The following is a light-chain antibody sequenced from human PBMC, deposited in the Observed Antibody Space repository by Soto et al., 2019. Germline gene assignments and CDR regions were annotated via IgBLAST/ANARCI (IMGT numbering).Light chain of an antibody. V-gene: IGKV3-20*01. CDR1: ASVKNNS. CDR3: HHYGYGADT. J-gene: IGKJ2*01. Sequence: ELVLTQSPGTLSLSPGERATLSCRGNASVKNNSLAWYQQHPGQPPRLLIFGASSRAPGIPDRFIGSGSGADFSLTISRLEPEDSAVYFCHHYGYGADTFGQGTKLEIK. CDR2: GAS.